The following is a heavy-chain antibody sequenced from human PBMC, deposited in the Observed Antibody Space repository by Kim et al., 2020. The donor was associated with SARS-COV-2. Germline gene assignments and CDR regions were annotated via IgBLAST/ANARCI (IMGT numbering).Heavy chain of an antibody. CDR1: GFTFSSYS. D-gene: IGHD3-10*01. CDR3: ARMGLTTESSEFDH. CDR2: ISGRGSRI. V-gene: IGHV3-48*02. J-gene: IGHJ4*02. Sequence: GGSLRLSCAASGFTFSSYSMIWVRQAPGKGLEWVSYISGRGSRIFYADSVKGRFTVARDNAKNSVYLEMNSLRDEDTAVYYCARMGLTTESSEFDHWGQGTQVTVSS.